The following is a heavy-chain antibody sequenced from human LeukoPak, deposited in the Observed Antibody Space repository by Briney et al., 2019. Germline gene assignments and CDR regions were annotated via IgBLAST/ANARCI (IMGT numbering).Heavy chain of an antibody. CDR1: GYTFTVYY. CDR3: ARGEYSSGWYPYAFDI. CDR2: INPNSGGT. Sequence: ASVKVSFKASGYTFTVYYMHWVRQAPGQGLEWMGWINPNSGGTNYAQKFQGWVTMTRDTSISTAYMELSRLRSDDTAVYYCARGEYSSGWYPYAFDIWGQGTMVTVSS. J-gene: IGHJ3*02. V-gene: IGHV1-2*04. D-gene: IGHD6-19*01.